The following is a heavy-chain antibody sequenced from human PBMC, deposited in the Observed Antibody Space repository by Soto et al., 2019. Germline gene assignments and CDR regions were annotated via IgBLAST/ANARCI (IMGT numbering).Heavy chain of an antibody. D-gene: IGHD4-4*01. CDR2: ISGSGGST. CDR1: GFTFNSYA. Sequence: WGSLRLSCAASGFTFNSYAMNWVRQAPGKGLEWVLGISGSGGSTYYADSVKGRFTISRDNSKNTLYLQMNSLRSEDTAIYYCAKGNDYSIFDAFDIWGQGTMVTVSS. CDR3: AKGNDYSIFDAFDI. J-gene: IGHJ3*02. V-gene: IGHV3-23*01.